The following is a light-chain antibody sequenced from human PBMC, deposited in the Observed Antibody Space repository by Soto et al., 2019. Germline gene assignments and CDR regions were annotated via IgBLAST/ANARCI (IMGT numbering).Light chain of an antibody. CDR3: QQYNNWPRT. J-gene: IGKJ1*01. CDR2: DAS. Sequence: EIVLTQSPATLSLSPGERATLSCRASQSVSSYLAWYQQKPGQAPRLLIYDASNRATGIPARFSGSGSGTDFTLTISSLEPEDFAVHYCQQYNNWPRTFGQGTKVDIQ. CDR1: QSVSSY. V-gene: IGKV3-11*01.